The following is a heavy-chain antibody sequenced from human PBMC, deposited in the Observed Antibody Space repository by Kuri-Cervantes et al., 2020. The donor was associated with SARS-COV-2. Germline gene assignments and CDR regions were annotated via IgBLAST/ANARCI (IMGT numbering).Heavy chain of an antibody. CDR3: AKMSVYNWNDGDFDY. V-gene: IGHV3-23*01. CDR2: ISGSGGST. J-gene: IGHJ4*02. CDR1: GFTFSDYY. Sequence: GESLKISCAASGFTFSDYYMSWIRQAPGKGLEWVSAISGSGGSTYYADSVKGRFTISRDNSKNTLYLQMNSLRAEDTAVYYCAKMSVYNWNDGDFDYWGQGTLVTVSS. D-gene: IGHD1-1*01.